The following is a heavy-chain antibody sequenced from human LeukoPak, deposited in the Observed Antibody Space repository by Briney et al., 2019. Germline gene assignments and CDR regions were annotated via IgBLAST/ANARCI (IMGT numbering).Heavy chain of an antibody. CDR3: ARGDYAYDYYYYMDV. D-gene: IGHD4-17*01. CDR2: ISGSGGST. V-gene: IGHV3-23*01. Sequence: GGSLRLSCAASGFTFSSYAMSWVRQAPGKGLEWVSAISGSGGSTYYADSVKGRFTISRDNSKNTLHLHMNSLRAEDTAVYYCARGDYAYDYYYYMDVWGKGTTVTVSS. CDR1: GFTFSSYA. J-gene: IGHJ6*03.